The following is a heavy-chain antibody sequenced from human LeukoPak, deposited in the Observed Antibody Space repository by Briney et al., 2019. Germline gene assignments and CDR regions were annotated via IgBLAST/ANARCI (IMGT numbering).Heavy chain of an antibody. V-gene: IGHV4-59*01. CDR2: IHYSGAT. D-gene: IGHD1-1*01. J-gene: IGHJ3*02. Sequence: SETLSLTCTVSGGSISTYYWSWIRQPAGKGLEWIGYIHYSGATSYNPSLNSRVTVSVDTSKNQLSLKLSSVTAADTAVYYCAREYSAFEIWGPGTMVTVSS. CDR3: AREYSAFEI. CDR1: GGSISTYY.